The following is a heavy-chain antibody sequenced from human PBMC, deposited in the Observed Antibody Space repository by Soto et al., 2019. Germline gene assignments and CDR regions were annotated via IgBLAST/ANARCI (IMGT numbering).Heavy chain of an antibody. CDR1: GFTFGYSY. J-gene: IGHJ5*02. D-gene: IGHD2-15*01. V-gene: IGHV3-11*06. CDR3: VRGGGGGLFDP. Sequence: GGSLRLSCAGPGFTFGYSYMSWIRQAPGKGLEWPSYISPGSRYPAYADSVKGRFTISRDNAKRSLYLQMMSLTAEDTAIYYCVRGGGGGLFDPWGQGTMVTVSS. CDR2: ISPGSRYP.